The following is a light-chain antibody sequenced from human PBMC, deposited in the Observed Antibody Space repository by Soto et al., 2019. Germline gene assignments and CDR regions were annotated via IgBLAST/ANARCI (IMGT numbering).Light chain of an antibody. CDR1: SSNIGSNT. CDR2: SDN. J-gene: IGLJ2*01. Sequence: QSVLTQPPSASGTPGQRVTISCSGSSSNIGSNTVTWYQQLPGTAPKLLIYSDNQRPSGVPDRFSGSKSGTSASLAISGLQSEDEADYYCAAWHDGRGGVVFGGGTKLTVL. CDR3: AAWHDGRGGVV. V-gene: IGLV1-44*01.